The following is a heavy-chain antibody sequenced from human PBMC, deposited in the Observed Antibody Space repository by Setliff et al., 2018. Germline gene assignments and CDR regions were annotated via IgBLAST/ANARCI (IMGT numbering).Heavy chain of an antibody. CDR2: IIPIFGTA. V-gene: IGHV1-69*05. CDR3: ARGPSPTVTPSRLIYFYHMDV. Sequence: GASVKVSCKASGGTFSSYAISWVRQAPGQGLEWMGGIIPIFGTANDAQKFQGRVTITTDEATSTAYMELSSLRSEDTAVYYCARGPSPTVTPSRLIYFYHMDVWGTGTTVTVSS. J-gene: IGHJ6*03. CDR1: GGTFSSYA. D-gene: IGHD4-17*01.